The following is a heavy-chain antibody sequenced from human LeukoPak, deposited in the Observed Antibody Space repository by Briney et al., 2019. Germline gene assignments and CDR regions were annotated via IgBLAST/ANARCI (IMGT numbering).Heavy chain of an antibody. V-gene: IGHV3-30*01. CDR3: ARGSGYDSSGCRFDY. J-gene: IGHJ4*02. Sequence: GGSLRLSCAASGFTFSSYAMHWVLQAPGKGLEWVAVISYDGSNKYYADSVKGRFTISRDNSKNKLYRQMNSLRAEDTAVYYCARGSGYDSSGCRFDYWGQGTQVTVSS. CDR1: GFTFSSYA. CDR2: ISYDGSNK. D-gene: IGHD3-22*01.